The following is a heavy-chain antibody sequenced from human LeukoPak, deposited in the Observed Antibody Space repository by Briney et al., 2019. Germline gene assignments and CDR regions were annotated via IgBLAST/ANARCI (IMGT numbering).Heavy chain of an antibody. CDR3: ATPPHDYGDYYFDF. CDR2: ISYDGSNK. D-gene: IGHD4-17*01. J-gene: IGHJ4*02. Sequence: PGGSLRLSCPASGFTFSSYGMHWVRQAPGKGLEWVAVISYDGSNKYYADSVKGRFTISRGNSKNTLFLQMNSLRTEDTAVYYCATPPHDYGDYYFDFWGQGTLVTVSS. CDR1: GFTFSSYG. V-gene: IGHV3-30*03.